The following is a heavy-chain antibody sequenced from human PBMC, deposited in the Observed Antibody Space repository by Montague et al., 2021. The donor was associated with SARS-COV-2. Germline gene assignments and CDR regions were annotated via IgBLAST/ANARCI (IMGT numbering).Heavy chain of an antibody. V-gene: IGHV3-43D*04. Sequence: SLRLSCPASGFTFDDYATQWVRQAPGKGLEWVYLICWVGGSTYYADSVKGRFTISRDNSKNSLYLQMNSLRAEDTALYYCAKDIERLRWGDYGMDVWDQGTAVTVAS. J-gene: IGHJ6*02. CDR2: ICWVGGST. D-gene: IGHD4-23*01. CDR3: AKDIERLRWGDYGMDV. CDR1: GFTFDDYA.